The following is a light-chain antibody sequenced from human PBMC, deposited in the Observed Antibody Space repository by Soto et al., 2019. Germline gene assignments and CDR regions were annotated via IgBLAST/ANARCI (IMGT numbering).Light chain of an antibody. J-gene: IGKJ1*01. CDR3: QQYNTYSWT. V-gene: IGKV1-5*03. CDR1: QSLNDW. Sequence: DVQMTQSPSTLSASVGDRVTITCRASQSLNDWLAWYQQKPGKAPKLLIYKASNLESGVPSRFSGSGSGTEFTLTISSLQPDDFATYYCQQYNTYSWTFGQGTKVEIK. CDR2: KAS.